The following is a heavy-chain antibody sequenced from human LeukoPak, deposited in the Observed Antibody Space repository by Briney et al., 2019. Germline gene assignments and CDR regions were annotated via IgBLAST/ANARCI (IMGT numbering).Heavy chain of an antibody. J-gene: IGHJ4*02. CDR3: AREGLGPAAISNFDY. V-gene: IGHV3-30*04. Sequence: GGSLRLSCAASGFTFSSYAMHWVRQAPGKGLEWVAVISYDGSNKYYADSVKGRFTISRDNSKNTLYLQMNSLRAEDTAVYYCAREGLGPAAISNFDYWGQGTLVTVSS. CDR1: GFTFSSYA. D-gene: IGHD2-2*01. CDR2: ISYDGSNK.